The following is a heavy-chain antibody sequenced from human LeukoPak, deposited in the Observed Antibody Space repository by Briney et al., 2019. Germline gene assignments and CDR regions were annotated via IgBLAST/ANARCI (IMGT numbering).Heavy chain of an antibody. CDR2: IIPIFGTA. J-gene: IGHJ4*02. V-gene: IGHV1-69*01. Sequence: ASVRGSCKASGGTFSSYAISWGRQAPGHGVGWRGGIIPIFGTANEAQKYQRRVTITAAESTTTASLEISSLTSDDTAVYSCTRCSPGDSSNFYAVMQYWGQGTQVTVST. CDR3: TRCSPGDSSNFYAVMQY. D-gene: IGHD3-22*01. CDR1: GGTFSSYA.